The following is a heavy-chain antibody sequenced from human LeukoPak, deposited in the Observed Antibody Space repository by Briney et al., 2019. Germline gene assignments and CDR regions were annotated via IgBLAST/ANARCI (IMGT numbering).Heavy chain of an antibody. D-gene: IGHD5-24*01. CDR2: IYYSGST. J-gene: IGHJ3*02. V-gene: IGHV4-39*07. CDR3: AQMATRPNAFDI. CDR1: GGSISSSNYY. Sequence: PSETLSLTCIASGGSISSSNYYWGWIRQPPGKGLEWIGSIYYSGSTYYNPSLKSRVTISVDTPKNQFSLKLSSVTAADTAVYYCAQMATRPNAFDIWGQGTMVIVSS.